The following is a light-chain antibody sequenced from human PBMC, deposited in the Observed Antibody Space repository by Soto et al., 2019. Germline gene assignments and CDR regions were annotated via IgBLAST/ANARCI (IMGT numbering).Light chain of an antibody. CDR3: QQYDSSVT. CDR2: GAS. CDR1: QSVSSSY. V-gene: IGKV3-20*01. J-gene: IGKJ4*01. Sequence: EIVLTQSPGTVSLSPGETAALSCRASQSVSSSYLAWYQQKPGQAPRLLIYGASSRASGTPDRFSGSGSGTDFTLTVSRLEPEDFAVYYCQQYDSSVTFGGGTKVDIK.